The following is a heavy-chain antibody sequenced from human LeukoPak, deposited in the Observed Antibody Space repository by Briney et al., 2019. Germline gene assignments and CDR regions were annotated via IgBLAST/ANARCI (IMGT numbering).Heavy chain of an antibody. CDR2: IKQDGSEK. CDR3: ARETLAVGATNRVAFDI. V-gene: IGHV3-7*04. D-gene: IGHD1-26*01. J-gene: IGHJ3*02. CDR1: GFTYSDYD. Sequence: GGPLTLSCAASGFTYSDYDMSWVRQAPGKGLEWVDNIKQDGSEKYYLDSVKGRFTISRDNAKNSQYLQMNSLRAEDTAVYYCARETLAVGATNRVAFDIWGQGTMVTVSS.